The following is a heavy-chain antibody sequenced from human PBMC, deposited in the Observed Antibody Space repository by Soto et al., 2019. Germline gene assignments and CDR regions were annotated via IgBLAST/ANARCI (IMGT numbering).Heavy chain of an antibody. V-gene: IGHV4-39*01. CDR1: GGSISSGGYY. CDR3: ARHFPGPRVEYQLPRPYYYYYGMDV. D-gene: IGHD2-2*01. Sequence: PSETLSLTCTVSGGSISSGGYYWGWVRQPPGKGLEWIGSIYYSGSTYYNPSLKSRVTISVDTSKNQFSLKLSSVTAADTAVYYCARHFPGPRVEYQLPRPYYYYYGMDVWGQGTTVTVSS. CDR2: IYYSGST. J-gene: IGHJ6*02.